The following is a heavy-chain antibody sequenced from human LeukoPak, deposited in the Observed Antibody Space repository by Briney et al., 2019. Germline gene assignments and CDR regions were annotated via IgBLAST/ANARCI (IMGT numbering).Heavy chain of an antibody. CDR2: LSGSGGAT. V-gene: IGHV3-23*01. Sequence: GGSLRLSCAASGFTFSSYAMNWVRQAPGKGLEWVSSLSGSGGATYYADSVKGRFSISRDNSKNTLYLQMNSLRVDDTAVYHCAKDLLPVGASNYYFDYWGQGTLVTVSS. CDR1: GFTFSSYA. CDR3: AKDLLPVGASNYYFDY. D-gene: IGHD1-26*01. J-gene: IGHJ4*02.